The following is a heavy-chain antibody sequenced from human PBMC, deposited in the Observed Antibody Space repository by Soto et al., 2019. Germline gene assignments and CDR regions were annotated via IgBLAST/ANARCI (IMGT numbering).Heavy chain of an antibody. CDR2: ISSSSSTI. V-gene: IGHV3-48*01. CDR1: GFTFSSYS. Sequence: GGSLRLSCAASGFTFSSYSMNWVRQAPGKGLEWVSYISSSSSTIYYADSVKGRFTISRDNAKNSLYLQMNSLRAEDTAVYYCARDGQRWGIDAFDIWGQGTMVTVSS. D-gene: IGHD2-8*02. CDR3: ARDGQRWGIDAFDI. J-gene: IGHJ3*02.